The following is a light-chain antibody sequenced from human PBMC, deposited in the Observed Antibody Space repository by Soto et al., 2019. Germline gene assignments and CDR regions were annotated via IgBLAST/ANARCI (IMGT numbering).Light chain of an antibody. CDR1: QSINSW. J-gene: IGKJ1*01. CDR3: QRYNAFSQT. CDR2: DAS. V-gene: IGKV1-5*01. Sequence: DIQMTQSPSTLSASVGDRVTITCRASQSINSWVAWFQQKPGKAPKVLIYDASTLESGVPSRFSGSGSRTEFNLTIDRLQPDDVATYYCQRYNAFSQTFGQGTKVEI.